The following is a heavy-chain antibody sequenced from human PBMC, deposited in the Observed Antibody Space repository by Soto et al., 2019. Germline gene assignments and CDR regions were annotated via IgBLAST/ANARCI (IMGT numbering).Heavy chain of an antibody. J-gene: IGHJ4*02. D-gene: IGHD3-9*01. Sequence: QVQLQESGPGLVKPSETLSLTCTVSGGSISSYYWSWIRQPPGKGLEWIGYIYYSGSTNYNPSLKSRVTISVDTSKNQFSLKLSSVTAADTAVYYCARHRNYDILTGLPAIEYFDYWGQGTLVTVSS. CDR1: GGSISSYY. CDR3: ARHRNYDILTGLPAIEYFDY. CDR2: IYYSGST. V-gene: IGHV4-59*08.